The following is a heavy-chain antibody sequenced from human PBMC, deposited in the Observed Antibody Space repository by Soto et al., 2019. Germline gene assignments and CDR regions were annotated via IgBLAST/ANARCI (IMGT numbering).Heavy chain of an antibody. CDR1: GGSISSYY. Sequence: SETLSLTCTVSGGSISSYYWSWIRQPPGKGLEWIGYIYYSGSTNYNPSLKSRVTISVDTSKNQFSLKLSSVTAADTAVYYCARAKGYCSGGSCSEYFHHWGQGTLVSVSS. J-gene: IGHJ1*01. V-gene: IGHV4-59*01. CDR3: ARAKGYCSGGSCSEYFHH. D-gene: IGHD2-15*01. CDR2: IYYSGST.